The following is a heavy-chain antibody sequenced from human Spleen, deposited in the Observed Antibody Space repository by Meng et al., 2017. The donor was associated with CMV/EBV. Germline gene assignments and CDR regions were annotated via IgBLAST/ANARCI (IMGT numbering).Heavy chain of an antibody. V-gene: IGHV3-20*03. D-gene: IGHD2-2*01. CDR1: RFTLDDYG. J-gene: IGHJ4*02. Sequence: SRFTLDDYGMSWVRQAPGKGLEWVSGINWNGGSTDYADSVKGRFTISRDNARNSLYLQMNSLRAEDTALYFCARGGGSTSRLDFDYWGRGTLVTVSS. CDR3: ARGGGSTSRLDFDY. CDR2: INWNGGST.